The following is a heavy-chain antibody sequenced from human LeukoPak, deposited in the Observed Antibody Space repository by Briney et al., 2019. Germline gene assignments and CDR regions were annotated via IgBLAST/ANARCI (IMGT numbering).Heavy chain of an antibody. CDR1: GGSISSSSYY. D-gene: IGHD5-24*01. V-gene: IGHV4-39*07. Sequence: PSETLSLTCTVSGGSISSSSYYWGWIRQPPGKGLEWIGEIYHSGSTNYNPSLKSRVTISVDTSKNHFSLKLSSVTAADTAVYYCARNRDGYNSFDYWGQGTLVTVSS. CDR2: IYHSGST. CDR3: ARNRDGYNSFDY. J-gene: IGHJ4*02.